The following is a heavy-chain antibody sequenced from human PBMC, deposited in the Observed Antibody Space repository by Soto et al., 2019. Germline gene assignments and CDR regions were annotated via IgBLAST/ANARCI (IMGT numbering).Heavy chain of an antibody. CDR2: IWYDGRNK. CDR1: GFTFSSYG. Sequence: QVQLVESGGGAVQPGRSLRLSCAASGFTFSSYGMHWVRQAPGKGLEWVAVIWYDGRNKYYVDSVKGRFTISRDNSKNSLHLQMISMRAEDTAMYYCPRDFKSRFDPWGQGTLVTVSS. V-gene: IGHV3-33*01. J-gene: IGHJ5*02. CDR3: PRDFKSRFDP.